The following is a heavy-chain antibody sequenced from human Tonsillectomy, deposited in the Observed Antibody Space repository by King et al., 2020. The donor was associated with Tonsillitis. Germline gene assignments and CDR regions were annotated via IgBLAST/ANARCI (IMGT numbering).Heavy chain of an antibody. CDR3: ARGVGYSSTNDY. V-gene: IGHV3-33*01. CDR1: GFTFSSYG. Sequence: VQLVESGGGVVQPGRSLRLSCAASGFTFSSYGMHWVRQAPGKGLEWVAVIWYDGSNKYYADSVKGRFTISRDNSKNTLYLQMNSLRAEDTAVYYWARGVGYSSTNDYRGQRTLVTVSS. J-gene: IGHJ4*02. D-gene: IGHD6-19*01. CDR2: IWYDGSNK.